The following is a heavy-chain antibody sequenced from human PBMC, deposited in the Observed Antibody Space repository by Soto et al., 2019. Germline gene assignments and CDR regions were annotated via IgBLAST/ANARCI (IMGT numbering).Heavy chain of an antibody. CDR2: ISYDGSKK. V-gene: IGHV3-30*18. CDR1: GFTFSNYG. CDR3: AKEAIAVAGRDFDY. Sequence: GGSLRLSCAVSGFTFSNYGMHWVRQAPGKGLEWVAVISYDGSKKYYADSVKGRFTISRDNARNTLYLQMNSLKSEDTAVYYCAKEAIAVAGRDFDYRGQGTLVTVSS. J-gene: IGHJ4*02. D-gene: IGHD6-19*01.